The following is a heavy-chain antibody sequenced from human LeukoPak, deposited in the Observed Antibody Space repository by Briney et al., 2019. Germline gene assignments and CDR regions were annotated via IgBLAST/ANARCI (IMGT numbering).Heavy chain of an antibody. CDR3: AADITVATDPPFDY. Sequence: ASVKVSCKLSGHTLTDLSTHWVRQAPGNGLGWMGGFDPEDGETIYAQKFQGRVTMTEDTSTDTAYMELSSLRSDDTAVYYCAADITVATDPPFDYWGQGTLVTVSS. CDR1: GHTLTDLS. CDR2: FDPEDGET. J-gene: IGHJ4*02. V-gene: IGHV1-24*01. D-gene: IGHD5-12*01.